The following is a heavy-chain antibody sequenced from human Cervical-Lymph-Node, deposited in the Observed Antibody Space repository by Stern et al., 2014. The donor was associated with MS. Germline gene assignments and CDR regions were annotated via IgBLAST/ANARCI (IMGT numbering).Heavy chain of an antibody. J-gene: IGHJ4*02. Sequence: EMQLVESGGGLVQPGGSLRLSCAASGFTFSSYDMHWVRQATGKGLEWVSAIGTAGDTCYPGSVKGRFTISRENAKNSLYLQMNSLRAGDTAVYYCARASGSLLGYWGQGTLVTVSS. CDR2: IGTAGDT. D-gene: IGHD1-26*01. CDR1: GFTFSSYD. CDR3: ARASGSLLGY. V-gene: IGHV3-13*01.